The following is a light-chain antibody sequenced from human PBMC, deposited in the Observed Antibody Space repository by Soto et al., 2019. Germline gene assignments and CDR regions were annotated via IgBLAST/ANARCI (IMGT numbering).Light chain of an antibody. J-gene: IGKJ2*01. CDR1: QSLAYIDGNTY. CDR2: NVS. Sequence: EVVMTQSPLSLPVTLGQPASISCRSSQSLAYIDGNTYLTWFHQRPGQSPRRLIYNVSNRDSGVRDRFRGSGSCTDFTLKISRVEAEDVGIYYCMQSTHWPPYTFGQGTKLEIK. CDR3: MQSTHWPPYT. V-gene: IGKV2-30*01.